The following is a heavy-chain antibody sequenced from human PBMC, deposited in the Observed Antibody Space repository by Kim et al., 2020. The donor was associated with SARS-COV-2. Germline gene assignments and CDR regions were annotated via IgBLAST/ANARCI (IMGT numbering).Heavy chain of an antibody. CDR3: ARETWGSYSAQFDY. Sequence: NPSLKSRVTISVDTSKNQFSLKLSSVTAADTAVYYCARETWGSYSAQFDYWGQGTLVTVSS. J-gene: IGHJ4*02. V-gene: IGHV4-39*07. D-gene: IGHD3-16*01.